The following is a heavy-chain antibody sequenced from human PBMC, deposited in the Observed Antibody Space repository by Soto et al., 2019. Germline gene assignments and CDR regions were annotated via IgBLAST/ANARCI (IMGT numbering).Heavy chain of an antibody. J-gene: IGHJ5*02. V-gene: IGHV1-18*01. Sequence: ASVKVSCKTSGYKFINYGISWARQAPGQGLEWMGWISAYNGNTKYAQNLQGRVTMTTDTSTSTAYMELRSLRSDDTVVYYCAREYSGSYNNWFDPWGQGTLVTVS. CDR1: GYKFINYG. CDR2: ISAYNGNT. D-gene: IGHD1-26*01. CDR3: AREYSGSYNNWFDP.